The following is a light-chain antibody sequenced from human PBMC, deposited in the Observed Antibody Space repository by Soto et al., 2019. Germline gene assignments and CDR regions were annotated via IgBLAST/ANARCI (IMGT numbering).Light chain of an antibody. CDR3: LQYSTPPGT. CDR1: HSVSSRY. J-gene: IGKJ1*01. Sequence: EIVLTQSPGTLSVSPGERATLSCRASHSVSSRYLAWYQQKPGQAPRLLIYGASSRATGIPNRFSGSGSGTDFTLTISRLEPDEFAVYFCLQYSTPPGTFGQGTKVDIK. CDR2: GAS. V-gene: IGKV3-20*01.